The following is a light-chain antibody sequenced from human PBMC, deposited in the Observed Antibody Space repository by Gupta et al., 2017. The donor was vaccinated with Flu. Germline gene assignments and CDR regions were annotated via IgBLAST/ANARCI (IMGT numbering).Light chain of an antibody. CDR3: QQYGRSPS. Sequence: GERATPSCRTSQSVGGIFLAWYQQKRDQAPRLLIYGASTRATGVPDRFSGSGSGTDFTLTISSLEPEDFAEYYCQQYGRSPSFGPGTKINIK. J-gene: IGKJ3*01. CDR1: QSVGGIF. CDR2: GAS. V-gene: IGKV3-20*01.